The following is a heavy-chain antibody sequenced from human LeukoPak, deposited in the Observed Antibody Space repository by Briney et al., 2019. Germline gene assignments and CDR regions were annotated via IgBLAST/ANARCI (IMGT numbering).Heavy chain of an antibody. D-gene: IGHD6-19*01. J-gene: IGHJ4*02. Sequence: GGSLRLSCAASGFTFSSYAMHWVRQAPGKGLEYVSAISSNGGSTYYAHSVKGRFTISRDNSKNTLYLQMGSLRAEDMAVYYCARDRGQYSSGYSDYWGQGTLVTVSS. CDR1: GFTFSSYA. V-gene: IGHV3-64*01. CDR2: ISSNGGST. CDR3: ARDRGQYSSGYSDY.